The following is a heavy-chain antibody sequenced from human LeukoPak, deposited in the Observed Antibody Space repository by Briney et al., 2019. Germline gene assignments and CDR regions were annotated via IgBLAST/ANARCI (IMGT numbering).Heavy chain of an antibody. CDR1: GGSISSGGYY. Sequence: SETLSLTCTVSGGSISSGGYYWSWIRQPPGKGLEWIGYIYHSGSTYYNPSLKSRVTISVDRSKNQFSLKLSSVTAADTAVYYCARGTLRYFDWLPDYWGQGTLVTAS. V-gene: IGHV4-30-2*01. CDR3: ARGTLRYFDWLPDY. CDR2: IYHSGST. J-gene: IGHJ4*02. D-gene: IGHD3-9*01.